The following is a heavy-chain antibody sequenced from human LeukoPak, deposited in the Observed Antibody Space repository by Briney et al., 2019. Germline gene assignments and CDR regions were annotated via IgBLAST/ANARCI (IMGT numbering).Heavy chain of an antibody. D-gene: IGHD2-2*01. V-gene: IGHV4-59*01. CDR1: GGSLSSYY. J-gene: IGHJ1*01. CDR3: ARGTPSSSQYFQH. Sequence: PSETLSLTCTVSGGSLSSYYWSWIRQPPGKGLEWIGYIYYSGSTNYNPSLKSRLTISVDTSKNQFSLKLTSVTAADTAVYYRARGTPSSSQYFQHWGQGTLVTVSS. CDR2: IYYSGST.